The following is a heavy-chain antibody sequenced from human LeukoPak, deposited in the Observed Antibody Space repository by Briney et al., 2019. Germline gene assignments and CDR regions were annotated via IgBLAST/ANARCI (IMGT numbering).Heavy chain of an antibody. CDR2: IYTSGST. V-gene: IGHV4-61*02. Sequence: SETLSLTCTVSGGSISSGSYYWSWIRQPAGKGLEWIGRIYTSGSTNYNPSLKSRVTISVDTSNNQFSLKLSSVTAADTAVYYCARDLGRYYGSGIAFDYWGQGTLVTVSS. CDR1: GGSISSGSYY. CDR3: ARDLGRYYGSGIAFDY. D-gene: IGHD3-10*01. J-gene: IGHJ4*02.